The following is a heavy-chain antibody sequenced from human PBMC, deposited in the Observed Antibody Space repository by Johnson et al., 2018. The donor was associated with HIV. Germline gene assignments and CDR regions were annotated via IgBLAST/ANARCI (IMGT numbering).Heavy chain of an antibody. CDR2: ISSSGSNI. V-gene: IGHV3-11*04. CDR1: GFTFSSYY. J-gene: IGHJ3*02. D-gene: IGHD3-16*01. Sequence: QVQLVESGGGLVQPGGSLRLSCAASGFTFSSYYMSWIRQAPGKGLEWVSYISSSGSNIYYADSVKGRFTISRDNAKNSLYLQMNSLRAGDTAVYYCARSDRAEGGRGDAFHIWGQGTMVTVSS. CDR3: ARSDRAEGGRGDAFHI.